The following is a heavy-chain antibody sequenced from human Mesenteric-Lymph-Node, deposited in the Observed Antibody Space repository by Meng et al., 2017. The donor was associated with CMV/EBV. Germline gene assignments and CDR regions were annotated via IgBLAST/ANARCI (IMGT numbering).Heavy chain of an antibody. Sequence: ASVKVSCKAPGYTFTNSFIHWVRQAPGQGLEWMTRINPTGDYTTYAQKFQGRVTLTRDTSTTTVSLELTSLTSEDTAVYYCARDTPGDDKWDWGQGTLVTVSS. D-gene: IGHD4-17*01. CDR2: INPTGDYT. V-gene: IGHV1-46*01. CDR1: GYTFTNSF. J-gene: IGHJ1*01. CDR3: ARDTPGDDKWD.